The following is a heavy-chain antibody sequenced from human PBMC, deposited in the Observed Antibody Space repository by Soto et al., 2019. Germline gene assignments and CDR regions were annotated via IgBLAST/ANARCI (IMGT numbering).Heavy chain of an antibody. V-gene: IGHV4-39*02. D-gene: IGHD1-26*01. CDR1: GGSISSSSSY. Sequence: SXTLSLTCTVSGGSISSSSSYWVWIRQPPGKGLEWIGSIYYSGSTYYNPSLKSRVTISVDTPKNHFSLKLSSVTAADTAVYYCATQEVGGSYVYTFDPWGQGTLVTVSS. CDR2: IYYSGST. J-gene: IGHJ5*02. CDR3: ATQEVGGSYVYTFDP.